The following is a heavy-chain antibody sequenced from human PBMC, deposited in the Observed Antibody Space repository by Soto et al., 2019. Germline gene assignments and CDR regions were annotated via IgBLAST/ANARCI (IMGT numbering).Heavy chain of an antibody. Sequence: QVKLQESGPGLATPSGTLSLTCAVSGVSISSGNWWTWVRQSPQRGLEYIGEIFHDGTANYYPSFERRVAIPVDTSKDQFSLKLTSVTAADTAIYFWARLVYDTRLNFLFFGFWGQGTLVPVSS. CDR2: IFHDGTA. J-gene: IGHJ4*02. D-gene: IGHD3-22*01. CDR3: ARLVYDTRLNFLFFGF. CDR1: GVSISSGNW. V-gene: IGHV4-4*02.